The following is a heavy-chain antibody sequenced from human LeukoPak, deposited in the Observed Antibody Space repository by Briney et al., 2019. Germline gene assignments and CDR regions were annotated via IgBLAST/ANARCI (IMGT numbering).Heavy chain of an antibody. V-gene: IGHV1-18*01. D-gene: IGHD1-26*01. CDR3: ATSARGRASGSFYGY. J-gene: IGHJ4*02. CDR1: GYILASYG. Sequence: ASVKVSCKASGYILASYGISWVRQAPGQGLEWMGWISAYNGNTNYAQKLQGRVTLTTDTSTSTAYMELRSLRSDDTAVYYCATSARGRASGSFYGYWGQGTLVAVSA. CDR2: ISAYNGNT.